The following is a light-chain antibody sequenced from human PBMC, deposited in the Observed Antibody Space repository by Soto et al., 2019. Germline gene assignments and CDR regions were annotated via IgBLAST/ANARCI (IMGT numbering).Light chain of an antibody. Sequence: EIVLTQSPGTLSLSPGERATLSCRASQRIISNYLAWYQQEAGQAPRLLIYGAYSRVTGIPDRFSGSGSGTEVTLTISRLEPEDFAVYYCQQYAYSPPTFGLGTKVDIK. CDR1: QRIISNY. V-gene: IGKV3-20*01. J-gene: IGKJ1*01. CDR2: GAY. CDR3: QQYAYSPPT.